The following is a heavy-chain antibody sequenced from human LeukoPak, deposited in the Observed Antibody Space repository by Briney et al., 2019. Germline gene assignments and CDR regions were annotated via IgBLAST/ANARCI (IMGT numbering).Heavy chain of an antibody. CDR1: GFTFSNAW. J-gene: IGHJ4*02. CDR2: IKSKTDGGTT. V-gene: IGHV3-15*01. Sequence: GGSPRLSCAASGFTFSNAWMSWVRQAPGKGLEWVGRIKSKTDGGTTDYAAPVKGRFTISRDDSKNTLYLQMNSLKTEDTAVYYCTTRTMTTLILDYWGQGTLVTASS. CDR3: TTRTMTTLILDY. D-gene: IGHD3-22*01.